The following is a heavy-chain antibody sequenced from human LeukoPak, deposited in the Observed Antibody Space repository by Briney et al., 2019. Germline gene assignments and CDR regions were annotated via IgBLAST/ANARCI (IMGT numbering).Heavy chain of an antibody. V-gene: IGHV3-48*03. CDR1: GFTFSSYE. Sequence: GGSLRLSCAASGFTFSSYEMNWVRQAPGKGLEWVSYISSSGSTTYYADSVKGRFTISRDNAKNSLYLQMNSLRAEDTAVYYCARDGSTVTTGDNWFDPWGQGTLVTVSS. CDR2: ISSSGSTT. CDR3: ARDGSTVTTGDNWFDP. J-gene: IGHJ5*02. D-gene: IGHD4-17*01.